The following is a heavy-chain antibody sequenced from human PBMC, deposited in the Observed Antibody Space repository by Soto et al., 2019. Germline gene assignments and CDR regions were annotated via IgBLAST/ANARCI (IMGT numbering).Heavy chain of an antibody. D-gene: IGHD1-1*01. CDR3: ARGRYGDY. Sequence: QVLLVQSGAEVKKPGASVKVSCKGSGYDFTTYGITWVRQAPGQGLEWMAWISAHNGNTDYAQKLQGRVTVTRDTSTSTAYMELRSLRSDDTAVYYCARGRYGDYWSQGALVTVSS. V-gene: IGHV1-18*01. CDR2: ISAHNGNT. J-gene: IGHJ4*02. CDR1: GYDFTTYG.